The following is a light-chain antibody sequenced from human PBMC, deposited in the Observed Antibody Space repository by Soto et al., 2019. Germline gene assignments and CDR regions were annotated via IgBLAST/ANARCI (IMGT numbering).Light chain of an antibody. Sequence: QSALTQPASVSGSPGQSITISCTGTNSDVGGYNYVSWYQQYPGEAPKLMIYDVINRPSGVSNRFSGSKSGNTDSLTISGLQAEDEADYYCGSYRTNSPYVFGTGTKLTVL. V-gene: IGLV2-14*01. J-gene: IGLJ1*01. CDR2: DVI. CDR3: GSYRTNSPYV. CDR1: NSDVGGYNY.